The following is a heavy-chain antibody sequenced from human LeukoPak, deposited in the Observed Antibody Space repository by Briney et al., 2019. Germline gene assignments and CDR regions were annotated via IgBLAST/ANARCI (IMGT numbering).Heavy chain of an antibody. CDR1: GFDFNTYE. CDR2: IGGTGETI. CDR3: ARDAPYLVGDTYFDY. V-gene: IGHV3-48*03. D-gene: IGHD1-26*01. Sequence: GGSLRLSCVASGFDFNTYEMTWVRQAPGKGLEWVSYIGGTGETIYYADSVKGRFTVSRDNAKNSVYLQMNSLRAEDTAVYYCARDAPYLVGDTYFDYWGQGTLVTVSS. J-gene: IGHJ4*02.